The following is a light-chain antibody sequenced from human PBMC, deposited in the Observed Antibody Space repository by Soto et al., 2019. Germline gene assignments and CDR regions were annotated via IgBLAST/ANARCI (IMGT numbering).Light chain of an antibody. CDR3: QQSYRTPYT. CDR2: DAS. J-gene: IGKJ2*01. V-gene: IGKV1-39*01. CDR1: QGISTY. Sequence: DIQMTQSPSSLSASVGDRVTITCRASQGISTYLVWYQQRQGRAPKLLIYDASSLLSGVPSRFSGSGSGKDVTLTVSSLQPEDFATYYCQQSYRTPYTFGQGTKLETK.